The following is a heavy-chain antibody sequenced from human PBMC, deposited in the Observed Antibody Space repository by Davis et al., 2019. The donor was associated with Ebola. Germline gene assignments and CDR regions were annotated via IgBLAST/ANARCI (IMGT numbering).Heavy chain of an antibody. Sequence: SETLSLTCTVSGGSISSYYWSWIRQHPGKGLEWIGYIYYSGSTYYNPSLKSRVTISVDTSKNQFSLKLSSVTAADTAVYYCARAPYDFWSGYYNRWFDPWGQGTLVTVSS. CDR2: IYYSGST. V-gene: IGHV4-59*01. CDR3: ARAPYDFWSGYYNRWFDP. CDR1: GGSISSYY. J-gene: IGHJ5*02. D-gene: IGHD3-3*01.